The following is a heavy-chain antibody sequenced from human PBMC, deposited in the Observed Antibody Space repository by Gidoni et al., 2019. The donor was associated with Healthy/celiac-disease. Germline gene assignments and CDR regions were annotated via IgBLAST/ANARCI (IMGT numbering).Heavy chain of an antibody. V-gene: IGHV3-9*01. Sequence: EVQLVESGGGLVQPGRSLRLSCAASGFTFDDDAMHWVRQAPGKGLEWVSGISWNSGSIGYADSVKGRFTISRDNAKNSLYLQMNSLRAEDTALYYCAKATYGDYVGVFDYWGQGTLVTVSS. CDR3: AKATYGDYVGVFDY. D-gene: IGHD4-17*01. CDR1: GFTFDDDA. CDR2: ISWNSGSI. J-gene: IGHJ4*02.